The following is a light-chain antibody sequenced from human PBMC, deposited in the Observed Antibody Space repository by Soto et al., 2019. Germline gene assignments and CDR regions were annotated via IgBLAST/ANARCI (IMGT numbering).Light chain of an antibody. J-gene: IGKJ2*01. CDR3: QQYNSYSYT. CDR2: KAS. CDR1: QSISSW. V-gene: IGKV1-5*03. Sequence: DIQMTQSPSTLSASVGDSVTLTCRASQSISSWLAWYQQKPGKAPKLLIYKASSLESGVPSRFSGSGSGTEVTLTISSLQPDDFATYYCQQYNSYSYTFGQGTKLEIK.